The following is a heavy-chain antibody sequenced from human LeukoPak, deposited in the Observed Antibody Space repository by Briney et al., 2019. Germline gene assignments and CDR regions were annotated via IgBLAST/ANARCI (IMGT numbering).Heavy chain of an antibody. CDR2: ISSSSSYI. D-gene: IGHD3-10*01. V-gene: IGHV3-21*01. J-gene: IGHJ4*02. Sequence: ETLSLTCAVSGGSISSGGYSWNWVRQAPGKGLEWVSSISSSSSYIYYADSVKGRFTISRDNAKNSLYLQMNSLRAEDTAVYYCARDSMVRGDRVDYWGQGTLVTVSS. CDR1: GGSISSGGYS. CDR3: ARDSMVRGDRVDY.